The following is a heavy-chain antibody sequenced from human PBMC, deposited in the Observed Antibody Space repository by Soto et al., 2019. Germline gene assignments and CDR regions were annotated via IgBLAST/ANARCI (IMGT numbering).Heavy chain of an antibody. CDR3: ARERNIVVVPAAMPYDAFDI. CDR2: IIPIFGTA. D-gene: IGHD2-2*01. Sequence: QVQLVQSGAEVKKPGSSVKVSCKASGGTFSSYAISCVRQAPGQGLEWMGGIIPIFGTANYAQKFQGRVTITEDESTSTAYMELSSLRSEDTAVYYCARERNIVVVPAAMPYDAFDIWGQGTMVTVSS. J-gene: IGHJ3*02. CDR1: GGTFSSYA. V-gene: IGHV1-69*01.